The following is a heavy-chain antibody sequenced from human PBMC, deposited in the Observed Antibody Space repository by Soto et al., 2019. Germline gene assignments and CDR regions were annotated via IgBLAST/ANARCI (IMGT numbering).Heavy chain of an antibody. CDR3: TRAAWFPYLSFY. CDR1: GFTFSRFE. CDR2: ISSSGSTA. V-gene: IGHV3-48*03. D-gene: IGHD3-10*01. Sequence: PGGSLRLSCAASGFTFSRFELHWVRQAPGKGLEWISYISSSGSTAYYTSSVEGRFTISRDNANNSVYLQMDSLRAEDTALYYCTRAAWFPYLSFYWGQGALVTVSS. J-gene: IGHJ4*02.